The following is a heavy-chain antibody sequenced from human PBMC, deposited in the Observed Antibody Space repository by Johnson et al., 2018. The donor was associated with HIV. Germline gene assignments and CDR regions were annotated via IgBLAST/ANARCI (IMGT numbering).Heavy chain of an antibody. CDR1: GFTCSSYW. CDR3: AREQTNSWPGDAFDI. D-gene: IGHD6-13*01. V-gene: IGHV3-7*01. Sequence: EVQLVESGGGLVQPGGSLRLSCAASGFTCSSYWMSWVRQAPGKGLEWVANIKQDGSEKYYVDSVKGRFTISRDNAKNSLYLQMNSLRAEDTAVYYCAREQTNSWPGDAFDIWGQGTMVTVSS. CDR2: IKQDGSEK. J-gene: IGHJ3*02.